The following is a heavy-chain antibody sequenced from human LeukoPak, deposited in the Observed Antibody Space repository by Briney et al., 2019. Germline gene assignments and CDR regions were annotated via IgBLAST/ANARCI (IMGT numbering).Heavy chain of an antibody. D-gene: IGHD2-15*01. J-gene: IGHJ5*02. Sequence: GASVKVSCKASGYSFTGYYLHWVRQAPGQGLEWMGWINPNSGDTNYAQEFQGSVTMTRDTSISTAYIILRRLTSDDTAVYYCARGPLEYCSGGSCYSGRNWFDPWGQGTLVTVSS. V-gene: IGHV1-2*02. CDR3: ARGPLEYCSGGSCYSGRNWFDP. CDR1: GYSFTGYY. CDR2: INPNSGDT.